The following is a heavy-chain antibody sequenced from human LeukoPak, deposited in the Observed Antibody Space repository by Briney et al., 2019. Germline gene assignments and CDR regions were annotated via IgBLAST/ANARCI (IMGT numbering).Heavy chain of an antibody. V-gene: IGHV4-39*07. CDR2: IYYSGST. D-gene: IGHD1-14*01. CDR1: GGSISSSSYY. CDR3: ATLATGKLPYAFDI. Sequence: SETLSLTCTVSGGSISSSSYYWGWIRQPPGKGLEWIGSIYYSGSTYYNPSLKSRVTISVDTSKNQFSLKLSSVTAADTAVYYCATLATGKLPYAFDIWGQGTMVTVSS. J-gene: IGHJ3*02.